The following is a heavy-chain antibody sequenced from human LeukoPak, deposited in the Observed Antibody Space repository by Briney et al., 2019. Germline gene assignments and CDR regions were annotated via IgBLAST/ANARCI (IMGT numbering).Heavy chain of an antibody. CDR2: IYASGAT. Sequence: SETLSLTCSVSGGSLSSYSWSWIRQPPGKGLEWIGRIYASGATIYNPSLQSRISISVDTSNNHFSLHLTSGTAADTAVYYCARRMLEARQSSATNWFDTWGQGTLVTVSS. V-gene: IGHV4-4*07. CDR3: ARRMLEARQSSATNWFDT. J-gene: IGHJ5*02. CDR1: GGSLSSYS. D-gene: IGHD3-16*01.